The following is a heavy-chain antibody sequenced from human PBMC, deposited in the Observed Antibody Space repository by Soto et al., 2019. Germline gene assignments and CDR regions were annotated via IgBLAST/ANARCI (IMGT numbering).Heavy chain of an antibody. Sequence: QAQLVGSGGGLVKPGGSLRLSCAASGFKFSDFYMSWSRQAPGKGLEGISYINPRSSIMYYADSVKGQFTIARINAKNLFYLQMASMRGEDTAVYYCGREYWGGIDSWGQGTLVPVST. J-gene: IGHJ4*02. CDR1: GFKFSDFY. V-gene: IGHV3-11*01. CDR2: INPRSSIM. CDR3: GREYWGGIDS. D-gene: IGHD7-27*01.